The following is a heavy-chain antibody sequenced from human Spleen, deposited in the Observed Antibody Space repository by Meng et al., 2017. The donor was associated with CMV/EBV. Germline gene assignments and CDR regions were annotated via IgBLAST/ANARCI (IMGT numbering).Heavy chain of an antibody. CDR2: FDPEDGET. J-gene: IGHJ4*02. Sequence: ASVKVSCKVSGYTLTELSMHWVRQAPGKGLEWMGGFDPEDGETIYAQKFQGRVTMTEDTSTDTAYMELSSLRSEDTAVYYCARGGGHCSSTSCYTYDYWGQGTLVTVSS. CDR3: ARGGGHCSSTSCYTYDY. V-gene: IGHV1-24*01. CDR1: GYTLTELS. D-gene: IGHD2-2*02.